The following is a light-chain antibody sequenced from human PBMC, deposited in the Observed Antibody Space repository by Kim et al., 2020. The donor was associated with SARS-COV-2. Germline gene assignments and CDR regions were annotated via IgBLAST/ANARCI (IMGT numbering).Light chain of an antibody. Sequence: EIVLTQSPASLSWSPGERAPLSCRASQTIITYLAWYQQKPGRAPRLLIYDASNRATGIPARFGGSGSGTDFTLTISSLEPEDFAVYYCQQRSSWPLTFGGGTKVDIK. J-gene: IGKJ4*01. CDR1: QTIITY. CDR3: QQRSSWPLT. V-gene: IGKV3-11*01. CDR2: DAS.